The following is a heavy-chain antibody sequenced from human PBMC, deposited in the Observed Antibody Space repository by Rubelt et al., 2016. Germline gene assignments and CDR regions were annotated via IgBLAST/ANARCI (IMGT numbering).Heavy chain of an antibody. J-gene: IGHJ6*02. Sequence: HLQLQESGPGLVKPSETLSLTCTVSGGSISSSIYYWGWIRPPPGYGLEWVGNIHYSESTFYNPSLKSRVTVSVDTSKHQFSLKLSSVTVAETAVYYWAGDDRVLVRGVRPSYYGWDVWGQGSTVTVSS. V-gene: IGHV4-39*02. D-gene: IGHD3-10*01. CDR1: GGSISSSIYY. CDR3: AGDDRVLVRGVRPSYYGWDV. CDR2: IHYSEST.